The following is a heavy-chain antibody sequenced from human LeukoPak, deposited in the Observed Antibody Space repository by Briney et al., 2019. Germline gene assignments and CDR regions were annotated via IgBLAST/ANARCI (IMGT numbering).Heavy chain of an antibody. CDR2: ISGSGGST. V-gene: IGHV3-23*01. D-gene: IGHD1-26*01. CDR1: GFTFSSYA. Sequence: GGSLRLSCAASGFTFSSYAMSWARQAPGKGLEWVSAISGSGGSTYYADSVKGRFTISRDNSKNTLYLQMNSLRAEDTAVYYCAKDLRGLMSGSYSNYWGQGTLVTVSS. CDR3: AKDLRGLMSGSYSNY. J-gene: IGHJ4*02.